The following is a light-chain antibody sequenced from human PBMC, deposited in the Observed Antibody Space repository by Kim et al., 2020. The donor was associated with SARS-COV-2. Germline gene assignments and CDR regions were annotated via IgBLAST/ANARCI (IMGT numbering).Light chain of an antibody. CDR2: AAS. CDR1: QDISNY. J-gene: IGKJ1*01. V-gene: IGKV1-27*01. Sequence: APVGDRVTITCRASQDISNYLAWYQQKPGKVPKLLIYAASALQLGVPSRFSGSGSGTDFTLPVTSLQPEDVATYYCQKYNSAPWTFGQGTKVDIK. CDR3: QKYNSAPWT.